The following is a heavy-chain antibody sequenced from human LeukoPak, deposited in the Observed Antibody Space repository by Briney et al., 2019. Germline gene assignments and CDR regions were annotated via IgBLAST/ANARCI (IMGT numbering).Heavy chain of an antibody. V-gene: IGHV1-8*03. J-gene: IGHJ4*02. CDR3: ARGGIAAAGTFWWDSRQDDYHLGQDDY. CDR1: GYTFTSCD. D-gene: IGHD6-13*01. CDR2: MNPNSGNT. Sequence: ASVKVSCKASGYTFTSCDINWVRQATGQGLEWMGWMNPNSGNTGYAQKFQGRVTITRNTSISTAYMELSSLRSEDTAVYYCARGGIAAAGTFWWDSRQDDYHLGQDDYWGQGTLVTVSS.